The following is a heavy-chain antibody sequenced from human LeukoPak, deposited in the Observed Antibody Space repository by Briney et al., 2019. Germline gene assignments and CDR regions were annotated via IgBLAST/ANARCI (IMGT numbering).Heavy chain of an antibody. Sequence: SETLSLTCTVSGDSISRYYWSWIRQPAGKGLERIGRFYTIGRTNYNPSLKSRVTMSLDTSKNQFSLTLNSVTAADTAAYYCARSAPSVTSYYFDSWGQGTLVTVSS. D-gene: IGHD4-17*01. CDR2: FYTIGRT. V-gene: IGHV4-4*07. CDR3: ARSAPSVTSYYFDS. CDR1: GDSISRYY. J-gene: IGHJ4*02.